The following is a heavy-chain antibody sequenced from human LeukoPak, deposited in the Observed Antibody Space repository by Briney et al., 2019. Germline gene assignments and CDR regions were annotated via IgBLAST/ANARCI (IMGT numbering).Heavy chain of an antibody. D-gene: IGHD5-18*01. Sequence: ASVKVSCKASGYTFTSYGISWMRQAPGQGLEWMGWISAYNGNRNYAQKLQGRVTMTTDTSTSTAYMELRSLRSDDTAVYYCARVDTAMVTDFYYYYGMDVWGQGTTVTVSS. CDR3: ARVDTAMVTDFYYYYGMDV. V-gene: IGHV1-18*01. J-gene: IGHJ6*02. CDR1: GYTFTSYG. CDR2: ISAYNGNR.